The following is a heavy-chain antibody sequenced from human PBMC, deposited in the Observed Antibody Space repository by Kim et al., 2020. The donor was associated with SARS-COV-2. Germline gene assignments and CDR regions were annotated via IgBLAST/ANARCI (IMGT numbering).Heavy chain of an antibody. CDR3: AKDVRDIVVVPAAHNWFDP. Sequence: GGSLRLSCAASGFTFSSYAMSWVRQAPGKGLEWVSAISGSGGSTYYADSVKGRFTISRDNSKNTLYLQMNSLRAEDTAVYYCAKDVRDIVVVPAAHNWFDPWGQGTLVTVSS. J-gene: IGHJ5*02. CDR1: GFTFSSYA. D-gene: IGHD2-2*01. CDR2: ISGSGGST. V-gene: IGHV3-23*01.